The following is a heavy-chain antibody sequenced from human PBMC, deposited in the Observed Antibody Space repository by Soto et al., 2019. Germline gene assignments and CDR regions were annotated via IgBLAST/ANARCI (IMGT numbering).Heavy chain of an antibody. J-gene: IGHJ5*02. CDR3: AREPGTRFWFDP. D-gene: IGHD1-7*01. CDR1: GFTFSSYA. CDR2: ISYDGINK. Sequence: QVQLVESGGGVVQPGRSLGVSCAASGFTFSSYAMHWVRQAPGKGLEWVAVISYDGINKYYADSVKGRFTISRDNSKNTLYLQMNSLRPADTALYSCAREPGTRFWFDPWGQGTLVTVSS. V-gene: IGHV3-30-3*01.